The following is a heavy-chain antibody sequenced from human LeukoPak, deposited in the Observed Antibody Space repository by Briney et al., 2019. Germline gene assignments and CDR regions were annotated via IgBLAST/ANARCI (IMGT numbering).Heavy chain of an antibody. CDR3: ARGGPWLELHKIDY. V-gene: IGHV1-18*01. D-gene: IGHD1-7*01. Sequence: GASVKVSCKASGYTFTSYGFSWVRQAPGQGLEWMGWISAYTGNTNYAQKLQGRVTLTTDTSTSTASMELRSLRSDDTAVYYCARGGPWLELHKIDYWGQGTLVTFSS. J-gene: IGHJ4*02. CDR1: GYTFTSYG. CDR2: ISAYTGNT.